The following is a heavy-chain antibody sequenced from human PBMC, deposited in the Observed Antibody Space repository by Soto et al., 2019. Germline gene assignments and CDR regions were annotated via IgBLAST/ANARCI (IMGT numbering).Heavy chain of an antibody. V-gene: IGHV5-51*01. CDR1: GYSFTNYW. CDR3: ARDSYSSSWYENAIDI. D-gene: IGHD6-13*01. J-gene: IGHJ3*02. CDR2: IYPGDSDT. Sequence: GESLKISCKGSGYSFTNYWIGWVRQMPGKGLEWMGIIYPGDSDTRYSPSFKDQVTISADKSISTAYLQWSSLRASDTAMYYCARDSYSSSWYENAIDIWGQGTMVTVS.